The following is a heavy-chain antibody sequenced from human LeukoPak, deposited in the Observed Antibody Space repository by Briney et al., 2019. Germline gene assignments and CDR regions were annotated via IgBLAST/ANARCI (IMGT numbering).Heavy chain of an antibody. CDR1: GFTFSTYA. CDR3: AKTKVANYYGSGSYVDY. V-gene: IGHV3-23*01. D-gene: IGHD3-10*01. J-gene: IGHJ4*02. CDR2: ITSSGANK. Sequence: GGSLRLFCEASGFTFSTYAMSWVRQDPGKGLEWVSAITSSGANKYYADSVKGRFTISRDNSKNTLFLQMNSLRAEDTAVYYCAKTKVANYYGSGSYVDYWGQGTLVTVST.